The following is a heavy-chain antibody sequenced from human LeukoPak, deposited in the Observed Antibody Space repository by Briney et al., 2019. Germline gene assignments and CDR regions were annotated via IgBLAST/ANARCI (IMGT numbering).Heavy chain of an antibody. Sequence: PGGSLRLSCAASGFTFSSYWMHWVRQAPGKGLVWVSRINSDGSSTSYADSVKGRFTISRDNAKNTLYLQMNSLRAEDTAVYYCARAKYDILTADFPDPPYNWFDPWGQGTLVTVSS. V-gene: IGHV3-74*01. D-gene: IGHD3-9*01. J-gene: IGHJ5*02. CDR3: ARAKYDILTADFPDPPYNWFDP. CDR1: GFTFSSYW. CDR2: INSDGSST.